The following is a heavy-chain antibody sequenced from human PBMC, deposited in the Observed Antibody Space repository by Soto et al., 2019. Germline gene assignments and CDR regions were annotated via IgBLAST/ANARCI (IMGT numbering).Heavy chain of an antibody. J-gene: IGHJ4*02. D-gene: IGHD3-22*01. CDR3: ARGVVYYDGSAPRHFDY. Sequence: SVKVSCKASGGTFSSYAISWVRQAPGQGLEWMGGIIPIFGTANYAQKFQGRVTITADKSTSTAYMELSSLRSEDTAVYYCARGVVYYDGSAPRHFDYWGQGTLVTVSS. CDR1: GGTFSSYA. CDR2: IIPIFGTA. V-gene: IGHV1-69*06.